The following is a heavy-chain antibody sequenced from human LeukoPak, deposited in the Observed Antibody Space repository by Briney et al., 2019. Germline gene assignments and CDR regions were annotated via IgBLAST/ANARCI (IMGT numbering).Heavy chain of an antibody. CDR2: IYHSGST. CDR3: ASLSYYDSSGYSRTFDY. Sequence: SGTLSLTCAVSGGSISSSNWWSWVRQPPGKGLEWIGEIYHSGSTNYNPSLKSRVTISVDKSKNQFSLKLSSVTAADTAVYYCASLSYYDSSGYSRTFDYWGQGTLVTVSS. CDR1: GGSISSSNW. D-gene: IGHD3-22*01. V-gene: IGHV4-4*02. J-gene: IGHJ4*02.